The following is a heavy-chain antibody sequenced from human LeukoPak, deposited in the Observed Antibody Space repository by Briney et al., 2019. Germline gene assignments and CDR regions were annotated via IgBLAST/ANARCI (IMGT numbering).Heavy chain of an antibody. D-gene: IGHD1-26*01. CDR2: FDPEDGET. CDR1: GYTLTELS. CDR3: ATTVPPVGWELPPGY. J-gene: IGHJ4*02. Sequence: ASVKVSCKVSGYTLTELSMHWVRQAPGKGLEWMGGFDPEDGETIYAQKFQGRVTMTEDTSTDTAYMELSSLRSEDTAVHYCATTVPPVGWELPPGYWGQGTLVTVSS. V-gene: IGHV1-24*01.